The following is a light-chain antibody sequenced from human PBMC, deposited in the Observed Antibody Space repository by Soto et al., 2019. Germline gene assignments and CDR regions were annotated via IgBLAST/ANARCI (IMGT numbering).Light chain of an antibody. J-gene: IGLJ2*01. Sequence: QSALTQPRSVSGSPGQSVTISCTGTSSEVGGYNYVSWYQQHPGKAPKLMIYDVSKRPSGVPDRFSGSKSGNTASRTISGLQAEDEADYYCCSYAGSYTFEVVFGGGTKLTVL. CDR3: CSYAGSYTFEVV. CDR2: DVS. CDR1: SSEVGGYNY. V-gene: IGLV2-11*01.